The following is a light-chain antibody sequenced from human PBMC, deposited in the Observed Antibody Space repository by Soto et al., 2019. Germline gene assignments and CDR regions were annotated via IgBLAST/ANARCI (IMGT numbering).Light chain of an antibody. J-gene: IGKJ3*01. Sequence: EIVLTQSPASLSLSPGERATLSCRASQSVSSYLAWYQQKPGQAPRLLIYDASNRATGIPARFSGSGSGTHFTLTISSLEPKVFEFYYCQQRSNWPLVTFAPGTKGDIK. CDR1: QSVSSY. CDR2: DAS. V-gene: IGKV3-11*01. CDR3: QQRSNWPLVT.